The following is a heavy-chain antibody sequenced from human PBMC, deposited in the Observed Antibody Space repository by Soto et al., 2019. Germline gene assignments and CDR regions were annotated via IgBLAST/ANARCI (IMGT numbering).Heavy chain of an antibody. V-gene: IGHV3-9*01. D-gene: IGHD3-9*01. CDR2: ISWNSGRI. CDR1: GFTFDDYA. J-gene: IGHJ6*02. CDR3: AKGQTGYAYYYYGMDV. Sequence: EVQLVESGGGLVQPGRSLRLSCAASGFTFDDYAMHWVRQAPGKGLEWVSGISWNSGRIGYADSVKGRFTISRDNAKNSLYLQMNSLIAEDTALYYCAKGQTGYAYYYYGMDVWGHGTTVTVSS.